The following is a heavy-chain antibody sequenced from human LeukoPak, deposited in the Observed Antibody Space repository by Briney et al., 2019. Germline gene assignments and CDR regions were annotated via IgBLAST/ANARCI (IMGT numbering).Heavy chain of an antibody. CDR2: IYPGDSDT. CDR1: GYSFTSYW. D-gene: IGHD3-22*01. CDR3: ASHPNYYDSSGYPTEDAFDI. J-gene: IGHJ3*02. V-gene: IGHV5-51*01. Sequence: KGGESLKISCKGSGYSFTSYWIGWVRQMPGKGLEWMGIIYPGDSDTRYSPSFQGQVTISADKSISAAYLQWSSLKASDTAMYYCASHPNYYDSSGYPTEDAFDIWGQGTMVTVSS.